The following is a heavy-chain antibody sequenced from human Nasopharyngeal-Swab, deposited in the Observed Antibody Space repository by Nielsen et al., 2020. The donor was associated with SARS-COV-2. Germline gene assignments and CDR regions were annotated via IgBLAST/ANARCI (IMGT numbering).Heavy chain of an antibody. Sequence: GESLKTSCAASGFTFSSYNMNWVRQAPGKGLEWVSSISSSSTYIYYADSVKGRFTISRDSAKNSLYLQMNSLRAEDTAVYYCARDGLDYDFWSAYFMDVWGQGTTVTVSS. CDR3: ARDGLDYDFWSAYFMDV. CDR2: ISSSSTYI. V-gene: IGHV3-21*01. J-gene: IGHJ6*02. CDR1: GFTFSSYN. D-gene: IGHD3-3*01.